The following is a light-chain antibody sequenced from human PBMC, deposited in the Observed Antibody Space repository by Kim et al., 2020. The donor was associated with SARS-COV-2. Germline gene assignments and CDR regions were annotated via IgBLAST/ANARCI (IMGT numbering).Light chain of an antibody. V-gene: IGKV3-15*01. CDR2: GAA. Sequence: EVVLTQSPATLSVSPGERATLSCRASQSISSDLAWYQQKPGQSPRLLISGAAGRASGIPPRFSATGSGTEFSLTISSLQPEDVAVYYCQQYHHWPPLTFGGGTKVEIK. CDR3: QQYHHWPPLT. J-gene: IGKJ4*01. CDR1: QSISSD.